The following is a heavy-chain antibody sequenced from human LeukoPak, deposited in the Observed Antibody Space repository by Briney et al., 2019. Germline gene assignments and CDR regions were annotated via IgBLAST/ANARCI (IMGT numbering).Heavy chain of an antibody. V-gene: IGHV4-4*07. CDR2: IYTSGST. D-gene: IGHD2-2*01. CDR3: AREQWGYCSSTSCNYYYYMDV. CDR1: GGSISSYY. J-gene: IGHJ6*03. Sequence: PSETLSLTCTVSGGSISSYYWSWIRQPAGKGLEWIGRIYTSGSTNYNPSPKSRVTMSVDTSKNQFSLKLSCVTAADTAVYYCAREQWGYCSSTSCNYYYYMDVWGKGTTVTVSS.